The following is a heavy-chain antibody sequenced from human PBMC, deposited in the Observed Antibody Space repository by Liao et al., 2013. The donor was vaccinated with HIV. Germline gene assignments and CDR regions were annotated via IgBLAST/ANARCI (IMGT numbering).Heavy chain of an antibody. CDR2: INHSGST. D-gene: IGHD6-19*01. CDR1: GGSFSDYY. Sequence: QVQLQQWGAGLLKPSETLFLTCAVYGGSFSDYYWTWIRQSPGKGLEWIGDINHSGSTNYNPSLESRLTISVDTSKNQFSLKLTSVSAADTAVYYCAKVRQWLASGGEAFDIWGHGDNGHRLF. V-gene: IGHV4-34*01. CDR3: AKVRQWLASGGEAFDI. J-gene: IGHJ3*02.